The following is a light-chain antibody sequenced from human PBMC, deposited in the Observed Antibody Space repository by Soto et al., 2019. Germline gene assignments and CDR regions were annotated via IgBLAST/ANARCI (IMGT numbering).Light chain of an antibody. V-gene: IGLV2-14*01. Sequence: QSALTQPASVSGSPGQSITISCTGTSSDVGGYNYVSWYQQHPGKAPKLMIYEVSNRPSGVSNRFSGSKSGNTAPLTISGLQAEDEAHYYCSSYTSSSTLVFGTGTKVTVL. CDR3: SSYTSSSTLV. J-gene: IGLJ1*01. CDR2: EVS. CDR1: SSDVGGYNY.